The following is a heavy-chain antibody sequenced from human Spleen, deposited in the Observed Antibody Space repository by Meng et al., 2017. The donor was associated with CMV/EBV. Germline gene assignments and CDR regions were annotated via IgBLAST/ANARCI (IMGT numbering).Heavy chain of an antibody. D-gene: IGHD3-3*01. Sequence: SETLSLTCTVSGYSIRSGYYWGWIRQPPGEGLEWIGNIDHSGSTFYNPSPKSRATISLDTSKNQFSLKLSSVTAADTAVYYCARVPHSITIFGVVFYYFDYWGQGTLVTVSS. CDR2: IDHSGST. CDR1: GYSIRSGYY. J-gene: IGHJ4*02. V-gene: IGHV4-38-2*02. CDR3: ARVPHSITIFGVVFYYFDY.